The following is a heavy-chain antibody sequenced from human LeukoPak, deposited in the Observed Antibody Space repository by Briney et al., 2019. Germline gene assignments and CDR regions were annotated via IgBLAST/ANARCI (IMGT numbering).Heavy chain of an antibody. D-gene: IGHD6-13*01. CDR2: IKQDGSEK. Sequence: HPGGSLRLSCAASGFTFSSYCMSWVCQAPGKGLEWVANIKQDGSEKYYVDSVKGRFTISRDNAKTSLYLQMNSLRAEDTAVYYCARNIESIAAAGRRYFQHWGQGTLVTVSS. CDR1: GFTFSSYC. V-gene: IGHV3-7*01. CDR3: ARNIESIAAAGRRYFQH. J-gene: IGHJ1*01.